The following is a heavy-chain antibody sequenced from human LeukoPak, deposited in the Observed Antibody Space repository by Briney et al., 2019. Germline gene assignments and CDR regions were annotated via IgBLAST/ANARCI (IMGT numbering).Heavy chain of an antibody. CDR3: ARSYSSSWYGNWFDP. J-gene: IGHJ5*02. V-gene: IGHV5-51*01. Sequence: GESLKISCKGSGYSFTSYWIGWVRQMPGKGLEWMGIIYPGDSDTRYSPSFQGQVTISADKSISTAYLQWSSLKASDTAMYYCARSYSSSWYGNWFDPWGQETLVTVSS. CDR1: GYSFTSYW. CDR2: IYPGDSDT. D-gene: IGHD6-13*01.